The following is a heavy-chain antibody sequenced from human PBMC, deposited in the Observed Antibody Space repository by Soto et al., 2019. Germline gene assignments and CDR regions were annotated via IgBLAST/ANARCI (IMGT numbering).Heavy chain of an antibody. V-gene: IGHV3-23*01. Sequence: EVQLLESGGGLVQPGESLRLSCAASGFTFSSDAMSWVRQAPGKGMECVSVISGSDDSTYYADSVKGRFTISRDNSKNTLYLQMNSLRAEDTAVYYCAKRSSSSTFVYWGQGTLVTVSS. CDR2: ISGSDDST. CDR3: AKRSSSSTFVY. D-gene: IGHD6-6*01. CDR1: GFTFSSDA. J-gene: IGHJ4*02.